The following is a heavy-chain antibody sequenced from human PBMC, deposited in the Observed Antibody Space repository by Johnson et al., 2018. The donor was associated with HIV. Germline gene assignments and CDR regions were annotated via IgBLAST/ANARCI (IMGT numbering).Heavy chain of an antibody. CDR1: GFTFSTYA. CDR2: ISYDGSNK. D-gene: IGHD1-1*01. J-gene: IGHJ3*02. Sequence: QVQLVESGGGVVQPGRSLRLSCAASGFTFSTYAMHWVRQAPGKGLEWVAAISYDGSNKYYADSVKGRFTISRDNSKNTLYLQMNSLRAEDTAVYYCATSTASDAFDIWGQGTMVTVSS. CDR3: ATSTASDAFDI. V-gene: IGHV3-30*04.